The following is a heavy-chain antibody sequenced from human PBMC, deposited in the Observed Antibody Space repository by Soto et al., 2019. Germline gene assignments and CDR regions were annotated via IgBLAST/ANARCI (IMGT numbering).Heavy chain of an antibody. CDR3: ATVSNYYDSSGYLYYFDY. V-gene: IGHV1-24*01. D-gene: IGHD3-22*01. CDR2: FDPEDGET. Sequence: GASVKVSCKASGYTFTGYYMHWVRQAPGKGLEWMGGFDPEDGETIYAQKFQGRVTMTEDTSTDTAYMELSSLRSEDTAVYYCATVSNYYDSSGYLYYFDYWGQGTLVTVSS. J-gene: IGHJ4*02. CDR1: GYTFTGYY.